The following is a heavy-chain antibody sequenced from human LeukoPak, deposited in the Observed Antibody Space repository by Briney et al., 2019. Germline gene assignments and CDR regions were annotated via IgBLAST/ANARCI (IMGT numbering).Heavy chain of an antibody. D-gene: IGHD2-21*01. Sequence: GGSRRLSCAASGFTFSSYGMHWVRQAPGKGLEWVAVISYDGSNKYYADSVKGRFTISRDNSKNTLYLQMNSLRAEDTAVYYCATHIPDPWGQGTLVTVSS. CDR2: ISYDGSNK. J-gene: IGHJ5*02. CDR1: GFTFSSYG. CDR3: ATHIPDP. V-gene: IGHV3-30*03.